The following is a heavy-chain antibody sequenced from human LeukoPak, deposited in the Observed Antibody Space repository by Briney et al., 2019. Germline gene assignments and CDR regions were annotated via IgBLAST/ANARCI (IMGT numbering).Heavy chain of an antibody. Sequence: GASEKVSCKASGYSFTSYGITWVRQAPGQGLEWMGWISTYDGHANYAQKLQGRVTLTTDTSTVTAYMELSRLRSDDTAVYYCARDPLYCSSTSCYTGHWFDPWGQGTLVTVSS. V-gene: IGHV1-18*01. D-gene: IGHD2-2*02. CDR2: ISTYDGHA. J-gene: IGHJ5*02. CDR1: GYSFTSYG. CDR3: ARDPLYCSSTSCYTGHWFDP.